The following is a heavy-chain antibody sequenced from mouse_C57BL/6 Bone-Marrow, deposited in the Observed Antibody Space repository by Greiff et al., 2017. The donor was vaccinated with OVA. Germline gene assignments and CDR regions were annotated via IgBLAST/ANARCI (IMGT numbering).Heavy chain of an antibody. CDR2: IDPETGGT. J-gene: IGHJ4*01. CDR1: GYTFTDYE. D-gene: IGHD2-5*01. CDR3: TTIYSNSPSGAMDY. Sequence: QVQLKQSGAELVRPGASVTLSCKASGYTFTDYEMHWVKQTPVHGLEWIGAIDPETGGTAYNQKFKGKAILTADKSSSTAYMELRSLTSEASAVSSCTTIYSNSPSGAMDYWGQGTSVTVSS. V-gene: IGHV1-15*01.